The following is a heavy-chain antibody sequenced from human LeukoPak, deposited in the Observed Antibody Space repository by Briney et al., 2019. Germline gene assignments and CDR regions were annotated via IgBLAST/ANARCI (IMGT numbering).Heavy chain of an antibody. Sequence: GGSLRLSCAASGFTFSSYGMHWVRQAPGKGLEWVAFIRYDGSNKYYADSVKGRFTISRDNSKNTLYLQMNSLRAEDTAVYYCAKLLTGRYYYYYMDVWGKGTTVTISS. CDR3: AKLLTGRYYYYYMDV. D-gene: IGHD3-9*01. CDR1: GFTFSSYG. CDR2: IRYDGSNK. V-gene: IGHV3-30*02. J-gene: IGHJ6*03.